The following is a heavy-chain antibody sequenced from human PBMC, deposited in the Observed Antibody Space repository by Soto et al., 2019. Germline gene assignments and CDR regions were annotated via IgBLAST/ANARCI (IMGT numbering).Heavy chain of an antibody. D-gene: IGHD2-8*01. CDR2: INHSGST. J-gene: IGHJ4*02. CDR3: ARGGMYADIVFMVYAVFFDY. CDR1: GGSFSGYY. Sequence: SETLSLTCAVYGGSFSGYYWSWIRQPPGKGLEWIGEINHSGSTNYNPSLKSRVTISVDTSKNQFSLKLSSVTAADTAVYYCARGGMYADIVFMVYAVFFDYWGQGTLVTVSS. V-gene: IGHV4-34*01.